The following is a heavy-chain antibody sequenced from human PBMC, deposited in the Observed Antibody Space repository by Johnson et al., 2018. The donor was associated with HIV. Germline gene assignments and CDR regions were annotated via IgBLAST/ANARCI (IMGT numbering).Heavy chain of an antibody. J-gene: IGHJ3*02. CDR2: LKSKTDGGTT. D-gene: IGHD4-11*01. CDR3: ARVGYSNYGGGAFDI. V-gene: IGHV3-15*05. CDR1: GFTFSDAW. Sequence: VQLVESGGGLVKPGGSLRLSCAVSGFTFSDAWMTWVRQAPGKGLEWVGRLKSKTDGGTTDYAAPVKGRFTISRDDSKNTLYLQMNSLRAEDTALYYCARVGYSNYGGGAFDIWGQGTMVTVSS.